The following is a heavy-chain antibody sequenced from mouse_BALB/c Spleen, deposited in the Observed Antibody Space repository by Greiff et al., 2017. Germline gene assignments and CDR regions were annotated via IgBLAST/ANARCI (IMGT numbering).Heavy chain of an antibody. CDR1: GFNIKDTY. CDR2: IDPANGNT. CDR3: APLGSFAY. V-gene: IGHV14-3*02. J-gene: IGHJ3*01. D-gene: IGHD6-1*01. Sequence: EVQLVESGAELVKPGASVKLSCTASGFNIKDTYMHWVKQRPEQGLEWIGRIDPANGNTKYDPKFQGKATITADTSSNTAYLQLSSLTSEDTAVYYCAPLGSFAYWGQGTLVTVSA.